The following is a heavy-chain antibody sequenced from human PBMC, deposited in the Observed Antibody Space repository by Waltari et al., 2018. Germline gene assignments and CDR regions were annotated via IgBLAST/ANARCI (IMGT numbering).Heavy chain of an antibody. D-gene: IGHD3-10*01. Sequence: EVQLVQSGAEVKKPGESLKISCKGSGYSFTSYWIGWVRQVPGKGLEWMGIIYPGDSDTRYSPSFQGQVTISADKSISTAYLQWSSLKASDTAMYYCARQREDVLLWFRELGYFDYWGQGTLVTVSS. CDR1: GYSFTSYW. CDR2: IYPGDSDT. J-gene: IGHJ4*02. V-gene: IGHV5-51*01. CDR3: ARQREDVLLWFRELGYFDY.